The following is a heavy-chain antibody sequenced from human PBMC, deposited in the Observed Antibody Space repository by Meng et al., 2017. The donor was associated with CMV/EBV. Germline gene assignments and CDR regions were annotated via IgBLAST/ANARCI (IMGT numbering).Heavy chain of an antibody. CDR1: GFTFSTHD. J-gene: IGHJ1*01. CDR2: ISITSRYI. D-gene: IGHD2-21*02. CDR3: VCLLGTACRSGWFQH. V-gene: IGHV3-21*01. Sequence: GESLKISCAASGFTFSTHDMNWVRQAPGKGLEWVASISITSRYIYYEDSVKGRFTISRDNAENSLYLQMDSLRVEDTAVYYCVCLLGTACRSGWFQHWGQGTLVTVSS.